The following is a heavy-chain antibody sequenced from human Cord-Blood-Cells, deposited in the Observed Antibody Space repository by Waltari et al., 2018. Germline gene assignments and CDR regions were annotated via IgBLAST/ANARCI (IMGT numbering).Heavy chain of an antibody. J-gene: IGHJ5*02. Sequence: QVQLQESGPGLVKPSETLSLTCTGSGGSISSYYWSWIRQPPGKGLEWIGYIYYSGSTNYNPSLKSRVTISVDTSKNQFSLKLSSVTAADTAVYYCAGNTAMVGWFDPWGQGTLVTVSS. D-gene: IGHD5-18*01. CDR1: GGSISSYY. CDR3: AGNTAMVGWFDP. CDR2: IYYSGST. V-gene: IGHV4-59*01.